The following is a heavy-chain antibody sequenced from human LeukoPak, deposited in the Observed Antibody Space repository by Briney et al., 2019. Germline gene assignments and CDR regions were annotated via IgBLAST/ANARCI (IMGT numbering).Heavy chain of an antibody. V-gene: IGHV4-39*07. CDR1: GGSISSYY. D-gene: IGHD6-6*01. Sequence: SETPSLTCTVSGGSISSYYWSWIRQPPGKGLEWIGSIYYSGSTYYNPSLRSRVTISVDTSKNQFSLKLSSVTAADTAVYYCARVAHSIAARPFDYWGQGTLVTVSS. CDR3: ARVAHSIAARPFDY. J-gene: IGHJ4*02. CDR2: IYYSGST.